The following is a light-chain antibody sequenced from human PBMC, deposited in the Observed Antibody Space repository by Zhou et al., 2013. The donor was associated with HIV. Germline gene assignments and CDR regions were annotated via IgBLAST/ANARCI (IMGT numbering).Light chain of an antibody. CDR3: QQPHSFPLT. CDR1: QGSTNY. J-gene: IGKJ4*01. Sequence: DIQLTQSPAFVSASIGDSVTITCRASQGSTNYMAWYQQKPGQAPKFLTYVVSTLQTGVPSRFSGSGSGSECTLTISSLQPEDFATYYCQQPHSFPLTFGGGTEVKI. V-gene: IGKV1-9*01. CDR2: VVS.